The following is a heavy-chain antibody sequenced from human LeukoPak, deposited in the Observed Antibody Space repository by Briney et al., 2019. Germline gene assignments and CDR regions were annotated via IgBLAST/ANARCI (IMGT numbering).Heavy chain of an antibody. J-gene: IGHJ6*02. Sequence: PGGSLRLSCAASGFTYSSYSMSWVRQAPGKGLEWVAVISYDGSNKYYADSVKGRFTISRDNSKNTLYLQMNSLRAEDTAVYYCAKDWEGAYYYYGMDVWGQGTTVTVSS. V-gene: IGHV3-30*18. CDR1: GFTYSSYS. CDR2: ISYDGSNK. D-gene: IGHD1-26*01. CDR3: AKDWEGAYYYYGMDV.